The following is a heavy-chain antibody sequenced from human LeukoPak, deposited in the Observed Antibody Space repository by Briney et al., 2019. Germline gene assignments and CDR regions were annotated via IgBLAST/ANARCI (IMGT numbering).Heavy chain of an antibody. CDR2: ISSSSSYI. Sequence: GGSLRLSCAASGFTFSSYSMNWVRQAPGKGLEWVSSISSSSSYIYYADSVKGRFTISRDNTKNSLYLQMNSLRAEDTAVYYCARDERAYCRSTTCYWGWFDPWGQGTLVTVSS. D-gene: IGHD2-2*01. CDR1: GFTFSSYS. V-gene: IGHV3-21*01. J-gene: IGHJ5*02. CDR3: ARDERAYCRSTTCYWGWFDP.